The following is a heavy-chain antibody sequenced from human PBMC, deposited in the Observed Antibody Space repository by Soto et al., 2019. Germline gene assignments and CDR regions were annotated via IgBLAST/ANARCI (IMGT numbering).Heavy chain of an antibody. CDR1: GGTFNSYD. V-gene: IGHV1-69*13. J-gene: IGHJ5*02. CDR3: ARLSRPNYYDTSGFFKDNWFDP. Sequence: SVKVSCKASGGTFNSYDINWVRQAPGQGLEWMGGIIPIVETPKYAQKFQGRVTITADESTNTVYMELSGLRSEDTAMYYCARLSRPNYYDTSGFFKDNWFDPWGQGTLVTVSS. D-gene: IGHD3-22*01. CDR2: IIPIVETP.